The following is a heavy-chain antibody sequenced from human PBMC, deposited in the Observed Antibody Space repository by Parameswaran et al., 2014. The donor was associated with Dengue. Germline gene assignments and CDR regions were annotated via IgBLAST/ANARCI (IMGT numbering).Heavy chain of an antibody. Sequence: VRQAPGKGLEWIGYIYYSGSTNYNPSLKSRVTISVDTSKNQFSLKLSSVTAADTAVYYCARQGHYDSSGYSDYWGQGTLVTVSS. J-gene: IGHJ4*02. V-gene: IGHV4-61*07. CDR3: ARQGHYDSSGYSDY. CDR2: IYYSGST. D-gene: IGHD3-22*01.